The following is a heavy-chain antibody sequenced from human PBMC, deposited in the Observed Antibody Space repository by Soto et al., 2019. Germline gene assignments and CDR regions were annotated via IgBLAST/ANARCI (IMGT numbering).Heavy chain of an antibody. D-gene: IGHD3-22*01. V-gene: IGHV5-10-1*01. Sequence: PGESLKISCKGSGYSFTSYWISWVRQMSGKGLEWMGRIDPSDSYTNYSPSFQGHVTISADKSISTAYLQWSSLKASDTAMYYCARLSDPNYDSSGYAVDYWGQGTLVTVSS. CDR3: ARLSDPNYDSSGYAVDY. CDR2: IDPSDSYT. J-gene: IGHJ4*02. CDR1: GYSFTSYW.